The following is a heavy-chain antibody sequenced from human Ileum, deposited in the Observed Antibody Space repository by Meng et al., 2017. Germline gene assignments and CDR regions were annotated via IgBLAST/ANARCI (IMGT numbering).Heavy chain of an antibody. Sequence: GESLKISCAASGFTFSIFAMTWVRQAPGKGLEWVSAYSGSGHTYYADSAKGRFTISKDISRNTLYLHMSSLSAEDTAVYYCAKDVPHSGWRCFDYWGQGTLVTVSS. J-gene: IGHJ4*02. CDR3: AKDVPHSGWRCFDY. CDR1: GFTFSIFA. D-gene: IGHD6-19*01. CDR2: YSGSGHT. V-gene: IGHV3-23*01.